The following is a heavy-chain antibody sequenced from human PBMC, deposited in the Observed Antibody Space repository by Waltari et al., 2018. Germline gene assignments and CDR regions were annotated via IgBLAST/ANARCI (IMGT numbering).Heavy chain of an antibody. V-gene: IGHV3-7*01. CDR2: IKQDGSEK. CDR3: AREVVVVSMDV. D-gene: IGHD3-22*01. Sequence: EVQLVESGGGLVQPGGSLRLSCAASGFTFSSYWMRWVRQAPGKGLEWVANIKQDGSEKYYVDSVKGRFTISRDNAKNSLYLQMNSLRAEDTAVYYCAREVVVVSMDVWGKGTTVTVSS. CDR1: GFTFSSYW. J-gene: IGHJ6*03.